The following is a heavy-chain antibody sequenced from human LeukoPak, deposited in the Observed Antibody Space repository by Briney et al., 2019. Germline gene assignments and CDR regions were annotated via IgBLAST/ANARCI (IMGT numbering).Heavy chain of an antibody. CDR3: AKEAQRGFDYSNSLDN. V-gene: IGHV3-33*06. CDR1: GFTFSHYG. CDR2: IWSDGSNR. Sequence: PGGSLRLSCATSGFTFSHYGMHWVRQAPGKGLEWVAVIWSDGSNRFYGDAVKGRFTISRDNFQRTVYLQMNSLRAEDTAVYYCAKEAQRGFDYSNSLDNWGQGTLVTVSS. J-gene: IGHJ4*02. D-gene: IGHD4-11*01.